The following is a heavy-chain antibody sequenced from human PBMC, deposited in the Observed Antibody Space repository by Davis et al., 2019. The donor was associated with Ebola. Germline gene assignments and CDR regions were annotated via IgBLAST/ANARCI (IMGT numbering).Heavy chain of an antibody. V-gene: IGHV4-61*08. CDR1: GGPIRSGAYY. CDR2: ISHSGRT. Sequence: PGGSLRLSCTAPGGPIRSGAYYWTWIRQHSGKGLEWIVYISHSGRTNYNPSLKSRVAISLVTSQNQVFLDLTSVTAADTAQYYCAGIRGQWLEDWGPGSLVTVSS. J-gene: IGHJ4*02. CDR3: AGIRGQWLED. D-gene: IGHD6-19*01.